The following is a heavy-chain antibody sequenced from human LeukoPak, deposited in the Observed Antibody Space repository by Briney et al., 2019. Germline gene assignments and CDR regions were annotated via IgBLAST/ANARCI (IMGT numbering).Heavy chain of an antibody. V-gene: IGHV3-7*03. D-gene: IGHD3-3*01. CDR3: ARDQYDTWSRRGNFDS. CDR2: IKLDGSEK. J-gene: IGHJ4*02. CDR1: GFTFGKYW. Sequence: GGSLRLSCVASGFTFGKYWMSWVRRAPGKGLEWVANIKLDGSEKNYVDSVKGRFTISRDNTKNSLYLQVNSLRVEDTAVFYCARDQYDTWSRRGNFDSWGQGTLVIVSS.